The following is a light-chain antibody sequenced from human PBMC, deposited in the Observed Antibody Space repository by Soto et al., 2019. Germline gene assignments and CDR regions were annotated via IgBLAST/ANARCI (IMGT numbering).Light chain of an antibody. CDR3: QSYDSSLSVI. CDR2: GNS. J-gene: IGLJ1*01. V-gene: IGLV1-40*01. CDR1: SSNIGAGYD. Sequence: QSVLTQPPSVSGSPGQRVTISCSGSSSNIGAGYDVHWYQQLPGTAPKLLIYGNSNRPSGVPDRFSGSKSGTSASLAITGLQAEDEAEYYCQSYDSSLSVIFGTGTKVTVL.